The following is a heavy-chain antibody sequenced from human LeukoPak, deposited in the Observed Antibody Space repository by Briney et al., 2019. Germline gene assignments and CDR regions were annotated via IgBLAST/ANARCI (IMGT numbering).Heavy chain of an antibody. J-gene: IGHJ4*02. Sequence: PSETLSLTCTVAGYSISSGYYWGWIRQPPGKGREWIGSIYHSGSTYYNPSLKSRVTISVDTSKNQFSLKLSSVTAADTAVYYCARARAWEPYFDYWGQGTLVTVSS. V-gene: IGHV4-38-2*02. CDR2: IYHSGST. D-gene: IGHD1-26*01. CDR3: ARARAWEPYFDY. CDR1: GYSISSGYY.